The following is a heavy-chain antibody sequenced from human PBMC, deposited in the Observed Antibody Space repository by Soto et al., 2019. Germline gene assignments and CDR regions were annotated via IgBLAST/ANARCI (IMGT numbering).Heavy chain of an antibody. CDR1: GFPFSSNS. J-gene: IGHJ5*02. CDR3: ARDLNWAFDH. D-gene: IGHD1-1*01. Sequence: PGGSLRLSCAASGFPFSSNSVNWVRQAPGKGLEWVSYITGSGTTTRYADSVKGRFTLSRDNAKNSLFLDMNSLTDEDTAFYYCARDLNWAFDHWGRGTLVTVSS. V-gene: IGHV3-48*02. CDR2: ITGSGTTT.